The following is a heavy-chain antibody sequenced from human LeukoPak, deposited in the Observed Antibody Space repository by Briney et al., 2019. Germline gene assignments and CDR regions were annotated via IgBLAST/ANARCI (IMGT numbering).Heavy chain of an antibody. J-gene: IGHJ6*02. CDR1: GYTFTGYY. Sequence: ASVKVFCKASGYTFTGYYMHWVRQAPGQGLEWMGWINPNSGGTNYAQKFQGRVTMTRDTSISTAYMELSRLRSDDTAVYYCASVAAAGDSDYYYGMDVWGQGTTVTVSS. CDR3: ASVAAAGDSDYYYGMDV. CDR2: INPNSGGT. V-gene: IGHV1-2*02. D-gene: IGHD6-13*01.